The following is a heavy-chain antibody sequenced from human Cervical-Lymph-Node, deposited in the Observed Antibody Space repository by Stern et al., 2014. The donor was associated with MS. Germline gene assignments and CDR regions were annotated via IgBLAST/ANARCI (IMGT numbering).Heavy chain of an antibody. CDR1: GGTFTSYA. V-gene: IGHV1-69*01. Sequence: VQLVQSGAAVKNPGSSVKVSCKASGGTFTSYAINWVRQAPGQGLEWMGGSVPVVGTANCEQKCQDGVRSSADVSRSTAAMERSSRRADDTAVYYCARALNWNYPFFDYWGQGTLVTVSS. CDR3: ARALNWNYPFFDY. J-gene: IGHJ4*02. CDR2: SVPVVGTA. D-gene: IGHD1-7*01.